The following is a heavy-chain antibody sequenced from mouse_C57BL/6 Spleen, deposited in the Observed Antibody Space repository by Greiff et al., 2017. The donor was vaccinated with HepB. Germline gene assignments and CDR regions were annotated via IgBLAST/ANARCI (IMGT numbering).Heavy chain of an antibody. V-gene: IGHV5-4*01. CDR1: GFTFSSYA. J-gene: IGHJ2*01. D-gene: IGHD3-2*02. CDR3: ARVATAQVPFDY. Sequence: EVQVVESGGGLVKPGGSLKLSCAASGFTFSSYAMSWVRQTPEKRLEWVATISDGGSYTYYPDNVKGRFTISRDNAKNNLYLQMSHLKSEDTAMYYCARVATAQVPFDYWGQSTTLTVSS. CDR2: ISDGGSYT.